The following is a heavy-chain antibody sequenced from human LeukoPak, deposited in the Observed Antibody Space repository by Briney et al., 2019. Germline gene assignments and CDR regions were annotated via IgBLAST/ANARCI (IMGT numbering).Heavy chain of an antibody. V-gene: IGHV4-4*02. CDR2: IYHSGST. Sequence: TSGTLSLTCAVSGGSISSSNWRSWVRQPPGKGLEWIGEIYHSGSTNYNPSLKSRVTISVDKSKNQFSLKLSSVTAADTAAYYCARSEGYCSSTSCSYYFDYWGQGTLVTVSS. CDR1: GGSISSSNW. J-gene: IGHJ4*02. D-gene: IGHD2-2*01. CDR3: ARSEGYCSSTSCSYYFDY.